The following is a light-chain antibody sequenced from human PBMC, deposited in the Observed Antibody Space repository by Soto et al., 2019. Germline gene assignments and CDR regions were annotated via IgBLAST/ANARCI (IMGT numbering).Light chain of an antibody. Sequence: QSVLTQPRSVSGSPGQSVTISCTGTSSDVGAYDYVSWYQQHPGKAPKLMIYDVSKRPSGVPDRFPGSKSGNTASLTISGLQAEDEADYYCCSYAGSYTFYVFGTGTKVTAL. V-gene: IGLV2-11*01. J-gene: IGLJ1*01. CDR3: CSYAGSYTFYV. CDR2: DVS. CDR1: SSDVGAYDY.